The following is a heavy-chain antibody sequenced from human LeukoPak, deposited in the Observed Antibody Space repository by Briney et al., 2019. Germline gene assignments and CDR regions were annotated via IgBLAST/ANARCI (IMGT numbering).Heavy chain of an antibody. J-gene: IGHJ3*02. D-gene: IGHD7-27*01. CDR1: GYSISSGYY. CDR2: IYHSGST. V-gene: IGHV4-38-2*02. Sequence: PSETLSLTCAVSGYSISSGYYWGWIRQPPGKGLEWIGSIYHSGSTYYNPSLKSRVTISVDTTRIQFSLKLSSVTAADTAVYYRGREGWGSVYAFDIWGQGTMVTVSS. CDR3: GREGWGSVYAFDI.